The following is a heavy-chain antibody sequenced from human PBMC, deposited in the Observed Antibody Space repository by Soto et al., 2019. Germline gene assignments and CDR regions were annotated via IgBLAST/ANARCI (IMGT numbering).Heavy chain of an antibody. CDR2: IYYSGST. CDR3: ARVGARVNVNWFDP. V-gene: IGHV4-59*01. Sequence: SETLSLTCTVSGGSISSYYWSWIRQPPGKGLEWIGYIYYSGSTNYNPSLKSRVTISVDTSKNQFSLKLSSVTAADTAVYYCARVGARVNVNWFDPWGQGTLVTVSS. CDR1: GGSISSYY. J-gene: IGHJ5*02. D-gene: IGHD4-17*01.